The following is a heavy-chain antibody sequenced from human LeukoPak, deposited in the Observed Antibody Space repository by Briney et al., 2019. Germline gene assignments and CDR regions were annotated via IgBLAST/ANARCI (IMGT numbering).Heavy chain of an antibody. CDR1: GFTFDDYA. D-gene: IGHD6-19*01. Sequence: GRSLRLSCAASGFTFDDYAMHWVRQAPGKGLEWVSGISWNSGSIGYADSVKGRFTISRDNAKNSLYLQMNSLRAEDTALHYCAKDLRIGAVAGTGFDYWGQGTLVTVSS. J-gene: IGHJ4*02. CDR2: ISWNSGSI. CDR3: AKDLRIGAVAGTGFDY. V-gene: IGHV3-9*01.